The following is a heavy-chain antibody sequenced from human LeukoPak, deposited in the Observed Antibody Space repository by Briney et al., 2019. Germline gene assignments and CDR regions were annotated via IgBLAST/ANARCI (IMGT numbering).Heavy chain of an antibody. CDR2: ISAYNGHT. J-gene: IGHJ6*02. CDR3: ARDIVMVVRSFYYAMDF. Sequence: ASVKVSCKASGYPFASFGVSWVRQAPGQGLEWMAWISAYNGHTNYAQNLQDRVTLTTDTSTSTAYMELRSLRSDDTAVYYCARDIVMVVRSFYYAMDFWGQGTTVTVFS. D-gene: IGHD2-8*02. CDR1: GYPFASFG. V-gene: IGHV1-18*01.